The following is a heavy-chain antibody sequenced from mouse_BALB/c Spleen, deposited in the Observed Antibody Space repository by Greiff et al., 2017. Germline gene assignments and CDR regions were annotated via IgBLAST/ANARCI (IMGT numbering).Heavy chain of an antibody. Sequence: DVHLVESGGDLVKPGGSLKLSCAASGFTFSSYGMSWVRQTPDKRLEWVATISSGGSYTYYPDSVKGRFTISRDNAKNTLYLQMSSLKSEDTAMYYCARQGGGHAWFAYWGQGTLVTVSA. V-gene: IGHV5-6*01. CDR3: ARQGGGHAWFAY. J-gene: IGHJ3*01. D-gene: IGHD6-1*01. CDR1: GFTFSSYG. CDR2: ISSGGSYT.